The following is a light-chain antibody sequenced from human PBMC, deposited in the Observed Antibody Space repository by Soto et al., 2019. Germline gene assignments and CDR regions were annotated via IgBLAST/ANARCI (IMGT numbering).Light chain of an antibody. CDR1: QGISSW. CDR3: KQADSFPLT. J-gene: IGKJ3*01. V-gene: IGKV1-12*01. Sequence: DIQMTQSPSFVSASVGDRVTISCRASQGISSWLAWYQQKPGKAPRLLIYSASTLYTGVPSRFSGSGSGTDFTLTISSLQPEDFATYYCKQADSFPLTFGPGTKVDIK. CDR2: SAS.